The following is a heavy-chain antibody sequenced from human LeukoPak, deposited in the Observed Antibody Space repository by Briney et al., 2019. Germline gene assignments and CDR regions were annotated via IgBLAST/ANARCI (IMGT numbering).Heavy chain of an antibody. J-gene: IGHJ4*02. CDR2: INPNSGGS. V-gene: IGHV1-2*02. Sequence: GASVKVSCKASGYTFSDYYMHWVRQAPGQGLEWMGWINPNSGGSNYAQKFQGRVTMTRDTSISTAYMELSRLRSDDTAVYYCARVRVGATSYYFDYWGQGTLVTVSS. CDR3: ARVRVGATSYYFDY. D-gene: IGHD1-26*01. CDR1: GYTFSDYY.